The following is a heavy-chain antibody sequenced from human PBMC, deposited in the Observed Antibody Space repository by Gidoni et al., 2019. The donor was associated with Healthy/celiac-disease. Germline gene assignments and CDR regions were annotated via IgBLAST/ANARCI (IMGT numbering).Heavy chain of an antibody. CDR1: VGSFSSYY. V-gene: IGHV4-59*08. CDR2: IYYSGST. CDR3: ARQIRRLGILAFDI. D-gene: IGHD7-27*01. Sequence: QVQLQESGPGLVKPSETLSLTCTVSVGSFSSYYWSWIRQPPGKGLEWIGYIYYSGSTNYNPSLKSRVTISVDTSKNQFSLKLSSVTAADTAVYYCARQIRRLGILAFDIWGQGTMVTVSS. J-gene: IGHJ3*02.